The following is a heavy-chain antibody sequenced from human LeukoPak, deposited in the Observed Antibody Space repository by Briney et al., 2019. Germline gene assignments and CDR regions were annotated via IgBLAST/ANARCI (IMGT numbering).Heavy chain of an antibody. D-gene: IGHD6-19*01. CDR2: ISYSGST. Sequence: SETLSLTCTVSGGSISSYYWSWLRQPPAKGLEWIGYISYSGSTKYNPSLKSRVTISVDTSKNQFSLKLSSVTAADTAVYFCARTGEQWLALSYWGQGTLVTVSS. J-gene: IGHJ4*02. V-gene: IGHV4-59*01. CDR1: GGSISSYY. CDR3: ARTGEQWLALSY.